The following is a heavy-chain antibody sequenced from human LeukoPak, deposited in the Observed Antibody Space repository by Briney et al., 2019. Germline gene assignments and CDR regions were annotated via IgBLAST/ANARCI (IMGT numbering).Heavy chain of an antibody. CDR3: ARRDSSSCIDY. V-gene: IGHV4-59*08. Sequence: SETLSLTCTVSGGSISSYYWSWIRQPPGKGLDWLGYIYYSGSTNYNPSLKSRVTISVDTSKNQFSLKLSSVTAADTAVYYCARRDSSSCIDYWGQGTLVTVSS. J-gene: IGHJ4*02. D-gene: IGHD6-13*01. CDR1: GGSISSYY. CDR2: IYYSGST.